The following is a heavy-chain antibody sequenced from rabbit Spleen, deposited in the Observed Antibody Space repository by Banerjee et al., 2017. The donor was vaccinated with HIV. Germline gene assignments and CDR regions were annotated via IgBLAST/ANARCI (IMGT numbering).Heavy chain of an antibody. CDR1: GVSFSANSY. J-gene: IGHJ4*01. Sequence: QSLEESGGDLVKPGASLTLTCIASGVSFSANSYICWVRQAPGKGLEWIVCIDSGSSGFTYSATWAKGRFTCSKTSSTTLTLQMTSLTAADTATYFCARVGGVGVYGYATLWGQGTLVTVS. D-gene: IGHD6-1*01. CDR2: IDSGSSGFT. CDR3: ARVGGVGVYGYATL. V-gene: IGHV1S40*01.